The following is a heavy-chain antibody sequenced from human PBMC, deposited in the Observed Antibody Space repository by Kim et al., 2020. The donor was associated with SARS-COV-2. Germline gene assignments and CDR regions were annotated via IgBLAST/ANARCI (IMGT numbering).Heavy chain of an antibody. CDR2: MNPYSGTT. CDR1: GYTFTSYD. J-gene: IGHJ4*02. D-gene: IGHD3-3*01. Sequence: ASVKVSCKATGYTFTSYDINWVRQAPGQGLEWMGWMNPYSGTTGYAQKFQGRVTMTSDASINTAYMELSSLRSEDTAFYYCAGGRFTTIFGVTIRSDGLDDYWGQGTLVTVSS. V-gene: IGHV1-8*02. CDR3: AGGRFTTIFGVTIRSDGLDDY.